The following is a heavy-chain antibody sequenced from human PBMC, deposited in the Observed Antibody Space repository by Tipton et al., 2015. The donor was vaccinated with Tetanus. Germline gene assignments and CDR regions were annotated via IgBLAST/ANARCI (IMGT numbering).Heavy chain of an antibody. J-gene: IGHJ6*02. V-gene: IGHV4-31*03. CDR2: IYYSGST. D-gene: IGHD3-10*01. CDR1: GGSISSGGYY. Sequence: TLSLTCTVSGGSISSGGYYWSWIRQHPVKGLEWIGYIYYSGSTYYNPSLKSRVTISVDTSKNQFSLKLSSVTAADTAVYYCARDRYYGSGEVIYYYGMDVWGQGTTVTVSS. CDR3: ARDRYYGSGEVIYYYGMDV.